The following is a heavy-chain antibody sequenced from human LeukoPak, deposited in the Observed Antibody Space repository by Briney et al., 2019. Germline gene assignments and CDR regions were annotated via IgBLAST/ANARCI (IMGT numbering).Heavy chain of an antibody. J-gene: IGHJ4*02. V-gene: IGHV3-23*01. Sequence: PGGSLRLSCAVSGFTFSSYAMIWVRQAPGKGLEWVPSISGSGGSTYYADPVKGLFTISRDNSKNTLYLQLNSLRAEDTAVYSCAKHGIQLWFYYFDSWGQGTLLTVSS. CDR3: AKHGIQLWFYYFDS. CDR2: ISGSGGST. D-gene: IGHD5-18*01. CDR1: GFTFSSYA.